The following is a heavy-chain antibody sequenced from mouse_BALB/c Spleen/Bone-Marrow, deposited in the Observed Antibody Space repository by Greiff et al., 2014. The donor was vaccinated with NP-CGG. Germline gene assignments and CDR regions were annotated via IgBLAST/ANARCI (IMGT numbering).Heavy chain of an antibody. J-gene: IGHJ4*01. Sequence: VHLVESGPGLVAPSQSLSITCTVSGFSLTSYGVHWVRQPPGKGLEWLGVIWTDGSTNYNSALMSRLSIGKDNSKSQVFLKMNSLQTDDTAMYYCARITTATWAMDYWGQGTSVTVSS. CDR3: ARITTATWAMDY. V-gene: IGHV2-9*02. CDR1: GFSLTSYG. D-gene: IGHD1-2*01. CDR2: IWTDGST.